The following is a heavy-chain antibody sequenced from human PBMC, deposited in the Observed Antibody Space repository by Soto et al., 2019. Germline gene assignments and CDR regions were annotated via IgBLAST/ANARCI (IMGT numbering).Heavy chain of an antibody. Sequence: QVQLQESGPGLVKPSQTMSLTCTVSGVPISSWYYWSWIRQHPVKGLEWIAYIYYSGNTYYKPSHERRVFITVDAAKSQISLKMKSVTGVDAAVDYCAREAPGALWVPNSIDVWGRGTTVTVSS. J-gene: IGHJ6*02. V-gene: IGHV4-31*03. CDR2: IYYSGNT. CDR3: AREAPGALWVPNSIDV. CDR1: GVPISSWYY. D-gene: IGHD3-16*01.